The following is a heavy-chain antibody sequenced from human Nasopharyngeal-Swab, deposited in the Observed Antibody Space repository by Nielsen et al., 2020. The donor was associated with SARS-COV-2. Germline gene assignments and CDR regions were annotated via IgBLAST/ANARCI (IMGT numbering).Heavy chain of an antibody. CDR1: GYTLTELS. Sequence: ASVKVSCKVSGYTLTELSMHWVRQAPGKGLEWMGGFDPEDGETIYAQKFQGRVTMTEDTSTDTAYMELSSLRAEDTAVYYCATAGVSVRSYYFDYWGQGTLVTVSS. CDR3: ATAGVSVRSYYFDY. J-gene: IGHJ4*02. CDR2: FDPEDGET. V-gene: IGHV1-24*01. D-gene: IGHD3-10*02.